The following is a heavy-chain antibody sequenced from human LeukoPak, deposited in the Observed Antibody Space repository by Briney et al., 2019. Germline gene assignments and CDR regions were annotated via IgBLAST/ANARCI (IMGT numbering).Heavy chain of an antibody. CDR1: GFTFSSYA. V-gene: IGHV3-30*04. CDR2: ISYDGSNK. CDR3: ARHPFPGYYYYYYGMDV. J-gene: IGHJ6*02. D-gene: IGHD1-1*01. Sequence: GGSQRLSCAASGFTFSSYAMHWVRQAPGKGLEWVAVISYDGSNKYYADSVKGRFTISRDNSKNTLYLQMNSLRAEDTAVYYCARHPFPGYYYYYYGMDVWGQGTTVTVSS.